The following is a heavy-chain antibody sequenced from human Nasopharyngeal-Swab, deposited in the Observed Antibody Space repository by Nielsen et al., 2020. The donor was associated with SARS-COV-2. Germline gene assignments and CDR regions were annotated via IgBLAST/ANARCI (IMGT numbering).Heavy chain of an antibody. Sequence: RQAPGKGLEWIGSIYYSGSTYYNASLKSRVTISVDTSKNQFSLKLSSVTAADTAVYYCARLSGLFDYWSQGTLVTASS. D-gene: IGHD6-19*01. J-gene: IGHJ4*02. CDR2: IYYSGST. CDR3: ARLSGLFDY. V-gene: IGHV4-39*01.